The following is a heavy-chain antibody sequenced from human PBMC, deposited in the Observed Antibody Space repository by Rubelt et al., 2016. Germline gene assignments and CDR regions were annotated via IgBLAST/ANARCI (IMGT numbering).Heavy chain of an antibody. CDR3: ARYLCSGGSCYPYYGMDV. J-gene: IGHJ6*02. D-gene: IGHD2-15*01. Sequence: QVQLVQSGAEVKKPGSSVKVSCKASGGTFSSYAISWVRQAPGQGLEWMGRIIPILGIANYAEKFQGRVTITAEKSTRTAYMGLSSLRSEDTAVYYCARYLCSGGSCYPYYGMDVWGQGTTVSVSS. V-gene: IGHV1-69*09. CDR2: IIPILGIA. CDR1: GGTFSSYA.